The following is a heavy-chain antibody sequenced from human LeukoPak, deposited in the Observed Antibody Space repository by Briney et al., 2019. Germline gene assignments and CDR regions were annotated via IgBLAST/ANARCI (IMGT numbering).Heavy chain of an antibody. CDR3: ARGYSDYGLT. Sequence: LPGGSLRLSCAASGFSFSTYWMSWVRQAPGKGLEWVANIKQDGSEKYYVDSVKGRFTISRDNAKNSVYLQMTSLRAEDTSVYYCARGYSDYGLTWGQGTLVTVSS. V-gene: IGHV3-7*01. CDR2: IKQDGSEK. D-gene: IGHD4-11*01. CDR1: GFSFSTYW. J-gene: IGHJ5*02.